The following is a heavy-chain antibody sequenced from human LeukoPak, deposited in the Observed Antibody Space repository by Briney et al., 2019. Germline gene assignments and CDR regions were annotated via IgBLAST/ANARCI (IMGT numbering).Heavy chain of an antibody. CDR1: GFTFSDYY. J-gene: IGHJ6*03. D-gene: IGHD1-1*01. CDR2: ISSSGSTI. V-gene: IGHV3-11*04. CDR3: ARDFTTLYYYYYYYMDV. Sequence: PGGSLRHSCAASGFTFSDYYMSWIRQAPGKGLEWVSYISSSGSTIYYADSVKGRFTISRDNAKNSLYLQMNSLRAEDTAVYYCARDFTTLYYYYYYYMDVWGKGTTVTVSS.